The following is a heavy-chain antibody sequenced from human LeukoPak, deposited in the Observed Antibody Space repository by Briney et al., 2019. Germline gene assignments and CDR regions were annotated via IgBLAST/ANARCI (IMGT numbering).Heavy chain of an antibody. J-gene: IGHJ4*02. V-gene: IGHV3-53*01. D-gene: IGHD2-15*01. Sequence: PGGSLRLSCAASGFTVSSNHMSWVRQAPGKGLEWVSLIYSDGSTYYADSVKSRFTISRDNSKNTLYLQMNSLRAEDTAVYYCARKYCSGGTCYTGILEYWGQGTLATVSS. CDR3: ARKYCSGGTCYTGILEY. CDR1: GFTVSSNH. CDR2: IYSDGST.